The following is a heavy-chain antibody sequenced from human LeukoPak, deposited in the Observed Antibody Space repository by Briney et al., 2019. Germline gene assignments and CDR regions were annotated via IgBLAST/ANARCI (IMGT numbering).Heavy chain of an antibody. CDR2: TYYRSKWYN. V-gene: IGHV6-1*01. Sequence: SQTLSLTCAISGDSVSSNSSTWNWIRQSPSRGLEWLGRTYYRSKWYNDYAVSVKSRITINPDTSKNQFSLQLNSVTPEDTAVYYCARDGMAVAVGYFDLWGRGNLVTVSS. D-gene: IGHD6-19*01. CDR1: GDSVSSNSST. CDR3: ARDGMAVAVGYFDL. J-gene: IGHJ2*01.